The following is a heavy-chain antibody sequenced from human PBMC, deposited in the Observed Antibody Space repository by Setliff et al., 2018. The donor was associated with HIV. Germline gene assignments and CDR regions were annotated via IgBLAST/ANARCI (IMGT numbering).Heavy chain of an antibody. CDR3: ARAPPGIQNDAFDV. CDR1: GGSISSHY. CDR2: INYSGST. Sequence: SETLSLTCTVSGGSISSHYWNWIRRPPGKGLEWIGSINYSGSTNYDPSLKGRVTISVDTSKNQFSLKLRSVTAADTAVYYCARAPPGIQNDAFDVWGQGTRVTVSS. V-gene: IGHV4-59*11. J-gene: IGHJ3*01.